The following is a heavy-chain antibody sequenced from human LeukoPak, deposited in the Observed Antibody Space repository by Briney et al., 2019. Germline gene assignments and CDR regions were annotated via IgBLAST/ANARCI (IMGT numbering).Heavy chain of an antibody. Sequence: GGSLRLSSAASGLTFNSYSMTWVRQAPGKELEWVSAISGSGGRTYYADSVKGRFTISRDNSKNTLYLQMNSLGAEDTAVYYCAGVVPVAIQLPAFDCWGQGTLVTVSS. J-gene: IGHJ4*02. D-gene: IGHD2-2*02. V-gene: IGHV3-23*01. CDR1: GLTFNSYS. CDR2: ISGSGGRT. CDR3: AGVVPVAIQLPAFDC.